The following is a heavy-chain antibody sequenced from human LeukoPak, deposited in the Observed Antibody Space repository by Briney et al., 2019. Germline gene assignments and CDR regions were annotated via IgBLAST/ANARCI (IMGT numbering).Heavy chain of an antibody. J-gene: IGHJ4*02. CDR1: GYTFTSYD. CDR3: ARALKDYDFWSGYYPTLFDY. CDR2: MKPNSGNT. D-gene: IGHD3-3*01. Sequence: ASVKVSCKASGYTFTSYDINWVRQATGQGLEWMGWMKPNSGNTGYAQEFQGRVTMTRNTSISTAYMELSSLRSEDTAVYYCARALKDYDFWSGYYPTLFDYWGQGTLVTVSS. V-gene: IGHV1-8*01.